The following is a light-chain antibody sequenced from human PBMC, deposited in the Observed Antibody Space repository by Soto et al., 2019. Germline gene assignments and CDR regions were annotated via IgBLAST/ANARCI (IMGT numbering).Light chain of an antibody. J-gene: IGKJ2*01. V-gene: IGKV1-5*03. CDR1: QSLSSW. CDR3: QQYHTRYT. CDR2: KTS. Sequence: DIQMTQSPSTLSASVGDRVTITCRASQSLSSWLAWYQQKPGKAPKVLIYKTSTLKSGVPSRFSGSGSGTEFTLTISSLQPDDFATYYCQQYHTRYTFGQGTQLEIK.